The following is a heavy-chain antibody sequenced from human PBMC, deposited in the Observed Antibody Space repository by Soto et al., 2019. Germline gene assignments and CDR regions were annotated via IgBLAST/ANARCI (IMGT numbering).Heavy chain of an antibody. V-gene: IGHV3-30*18. CDR3: AKGRWGDFGDLNLPGY. CDR1: GFTFSSFG. D-gene: IGHD4-17*01. J-gene: IGHJ4*02. CDR2: ISDGGSSK. Sequence: QVLLVESGGGVVQPGRSLSISCAVSGFTFSSFGMHWVRQAPGKGLEWVAVISDGGSSKQYADSLKGRFTISRDNSNNTLYLQMDSLGPEDTAVYYCAKGRWGDFGDLNLPGYWGQGTLVTVSS.